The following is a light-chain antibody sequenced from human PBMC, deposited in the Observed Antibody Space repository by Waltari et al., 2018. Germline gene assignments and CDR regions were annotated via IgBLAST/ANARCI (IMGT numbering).Light chain of an antibody. V-gene: IGLV2-14*01. CDR2: DVN. CDR3: SSYTNYATVI. Sequence: QSALTQPVSVSGSPGQSITISCTGTSSDVGFYNYVSWYQQHPGKAPKLMISDVNKRPSGVSNRFSGSKSGNTASLTISGLQAEDEADYYWSSYTNYATVIFGGGTKLTVL. J-gene: IGLJ2*01. CDR1: SSDVGFYNY.